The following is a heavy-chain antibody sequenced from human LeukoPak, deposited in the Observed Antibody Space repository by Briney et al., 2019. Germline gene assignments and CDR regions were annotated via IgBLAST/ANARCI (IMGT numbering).Heavy chain of an antibody. CDR3: ARVSGPGYSSGWYPY. J-gene: IGHJ4*02. Sequence: ASVKVSCKASGYTFTGYYMHWVRQPPAQGLEWMGWINPNSGGTNYAQKFQGRVTMTSDTSISTAYMELSRLRSDDTAVYYCARVSGPGYSSGWYPYWGQGTLVTVSS. D-gene: IGHD6-19*01. CDR2: INPNSGGT. CDR1: GYTFTGYY. V-gene: IGHV1-2*02.